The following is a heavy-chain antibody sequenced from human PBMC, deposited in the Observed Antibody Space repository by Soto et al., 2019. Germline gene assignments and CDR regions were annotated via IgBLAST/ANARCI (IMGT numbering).Heavy chain of an antibody. J-gene: IGHJ6*02. CDR2: LYYSGST. CDR3: ARHDDSSGYWGYYYYYYGMDV. D-gene: IGHD3-22*01. Sequence: QLQLQESGPGLVKPSETLSLTCTVSGGSISSSSYYWGWIRQPPGKGLEWIGSLYYSGSTYYNPSLKSRVTISVDTSKNQFSLKLSSVTAADTAVYYCARHDDSSGYWGYYYYYYGMDVWGQGTTVTVSS. CDR1: GGSISSSSYY. V-gene: IGHV4-39*01.